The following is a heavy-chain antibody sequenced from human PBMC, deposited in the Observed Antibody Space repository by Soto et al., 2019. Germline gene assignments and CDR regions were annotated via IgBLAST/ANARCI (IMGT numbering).Heavy chain of an antibody. V-gene: IGHV3-9*01. D-gene: IGHD3-10*01. CDR1: GFPFDDYA. CDR3: AKDTAVYFYYGSGSYYIGPGGFDY. CDR2: ISWNSGSI. Sequence: LRLSCAASGFPFDDYAMHWVRQAPGKGLEWVSGISWNSGSIGYADSVKGRFTISRDNAKNSLYLQMNSLRAEDTALYYCAKDTAVYFYYGSGSYYIGPGGFDYWGQGTLVTVSS. J-gene: IGHJ4*02.